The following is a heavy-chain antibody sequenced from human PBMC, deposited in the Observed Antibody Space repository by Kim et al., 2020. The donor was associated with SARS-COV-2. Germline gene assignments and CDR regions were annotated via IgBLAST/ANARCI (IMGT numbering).Heavy chain of an antibody. CDR2: ITTTSAHT. Sequence: GGSLRLSCAASGFTFSSDNMNWVRQAPGKGLEWVASITTTSAHTFYADSVKGRFTISRDNAKNSLYLQMNSLRAEDTAVYYCARDAGPDSPWGQGTLVIVSS. J-gene: IGHJ5*02. CDR1: GFTFSSDN. CDR3: ARDAGPDSP. V-gene: IGHV3-21*01. D-gene: IGHD3-3*01.